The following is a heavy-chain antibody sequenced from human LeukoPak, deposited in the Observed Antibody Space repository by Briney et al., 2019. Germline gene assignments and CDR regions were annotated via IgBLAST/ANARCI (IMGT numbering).Heavy chain of an antibody. V-gene: IGHV3-23*01. CDR1: GFTFSSYA. CDR2: ISGIGGRT. Sequence: GGSLRLSCAASGFTFSSYAMSWVRQALGKGLGWVSIISGIGGRTYYADSVKGRFTISRDNSKNTLYLQRNSLRAEDTAVYYCPKQSPHFHYWGQGNRVTVSS. CDR3: PKQSPHFHY. J-gene: IGHJ4*02.